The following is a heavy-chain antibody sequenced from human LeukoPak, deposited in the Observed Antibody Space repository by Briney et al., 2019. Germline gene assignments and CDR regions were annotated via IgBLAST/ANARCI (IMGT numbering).Heavy chain of an antibody. V-gene: IGHV3-21*01. CDR1: GFTFSSYS. D-gene: IGHD2-21*02. CDR3: ASIGVVVTATPDY. Sequence: GGSLRLSCAASGFTFSSYSMNWVRQAPGKGLEWVSSISSSSSYIYYADSVKGRFTISRDNAKNSLYLQMNSLRAEDTAVYYCASIGVVVTATPDYWGQGTLVTVSS. J-gene: IGHJ4*02. CDR2: ISSSSSYI.